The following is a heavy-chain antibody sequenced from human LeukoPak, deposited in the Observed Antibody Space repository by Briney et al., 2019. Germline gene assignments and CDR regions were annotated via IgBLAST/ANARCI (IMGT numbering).Heavy chain of an antibody. CDR2: INTNTGNP. D-gene: IGHD6-13*01. Sequence: ASVKVSCTASGYTFTSYAMNWVRQAPGQGIEWMGWINTNTGNPTYAQGFTGRFVFSLDTSVSTAYLQISSLKAEDTAVYYCARGSWGIAAAGIRDGNWFDRWGQGTLVTVSS. CDR1: GYTFTSYA. J-gene: IGHJ5*02. V-gene: IGHV7-4-1*02. CDR3: ARGSWGIAAAGIRDGNWFDR.